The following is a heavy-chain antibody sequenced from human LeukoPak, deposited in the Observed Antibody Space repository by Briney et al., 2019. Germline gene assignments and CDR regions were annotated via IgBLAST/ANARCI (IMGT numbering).Heavy chain of an antibody. V-gene: IGHV4-34*01. Sequence: SETLSLTCAVYGGSFSGYYWSWIRQSPGKGLEWIGEINHSGSANYNPSLKSRVTISVDTSKNQFSLKLSSVTAADTAVYYCARYGELGGFDYWGQGTLVTISS. J-gene: IGHJ4*02. D-gene: IGHD1-26*01. CDR3: ARYGELGGFDY. CDR1: GGSFSGYY. CDR2: INHSGSA.